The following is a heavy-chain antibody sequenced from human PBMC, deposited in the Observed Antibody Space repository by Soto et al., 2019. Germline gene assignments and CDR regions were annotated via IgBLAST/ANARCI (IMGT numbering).Heavy chain of an antibody. CDR1: GVSISSSSYY. J-gene: IGHJ5*02. CDR2: IYRSGYT. CDR3: ARHTLVREIKDICWFDP. D-gene: IGHD3-10*01. V-gene: IGHV4-39*01. Sequence: SETLSLTCSVSGVSISSSSYYLGWIRQPPGKGLEWIGSIYRSGYTYDNPSLKSRLTISVDTSTNQFSLKLSSVTAADTAVYYCARHTLVREIKDICWFDPWGHGTLVTVSS.